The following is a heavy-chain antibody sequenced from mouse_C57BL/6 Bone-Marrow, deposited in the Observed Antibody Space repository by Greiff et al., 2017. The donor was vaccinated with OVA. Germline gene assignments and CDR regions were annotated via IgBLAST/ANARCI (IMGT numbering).Heavy chain of an antibody. V-gene: IGHV1-69*01. D-gene: IGHD1-1*01. CDR1: GYTFTSYW. CDR2: IDPSDSYT. CDR3: ARSITTRYFDY. Sequence: VQLQQSGAELVMPGASVKLSCKASGYTFTSYWMHWVKQRPGQGLEWIGEIDPSDSYTNYNQKFKGKSTLTVDKSSSTAYMQLSSLTSEDSAVYYCARSITTRYFDYWGQGTTLTVSS. J-gene: IGHJ2*01.